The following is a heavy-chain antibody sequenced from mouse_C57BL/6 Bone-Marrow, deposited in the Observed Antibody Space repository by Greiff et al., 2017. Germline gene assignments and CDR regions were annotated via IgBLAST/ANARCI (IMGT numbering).Heavy chain of an antibody. J-gene: IGHJ2*01. CDR3: ARGGYYLDY. Sequence: VQLQQSGAELVMPGASVKLSCKASGYTFTSYWMHWVKQRPGQGLEWTGEIDPSDSYTNYNQKFKGKSTLTVDKSSSTAYMQLSSLTSEDSAVDYCARGGYYLDYWGQGTTLTVSS. D-gene: IGHD3-1*01. V-gene: IGHV1-69*01. CDR1: GYTFTSYW. CDR2: IDPSDSYT.